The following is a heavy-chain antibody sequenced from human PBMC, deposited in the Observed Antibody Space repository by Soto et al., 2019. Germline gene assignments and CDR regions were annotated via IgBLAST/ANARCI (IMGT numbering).Heavy chain of an antibody. CDR3: ARDQGVVVTADNWFDP. V-gene: IGHV4-4*07. Sequence: GTLSLTCTGSGVSITDYSWVWVRQPAGKGLEWVGRIFSSGSTNYNPSLRGRITISLDTSKNQLSLKLNSATATDTAVYFCARDQGVVVTADNWFDPWGQGTLVTVSS. D-gene: IGHD2-21*02. CDR1: GVSITDYS. J-gene: IGHJ5*02. CDR2: IFSSGST.